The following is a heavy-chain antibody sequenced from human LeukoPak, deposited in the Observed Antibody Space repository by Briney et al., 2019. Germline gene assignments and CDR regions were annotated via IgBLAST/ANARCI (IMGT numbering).Heavy chain of an antibody. CDR1: GGSISSVSYY. D-gene: IGHD3-22*01. Sequence: TSETLSLTCTVSGGSISSVSYYWGWIRQPPGKGLEWIGSIYYSGSTYYNPSLKSRVTISVDTSKNQFSLKLSSVTAADTAVYYCAREYRTTMIVVVITTDWFDPWGQGTLVTVSS. J-gene: IGHJ5*02. CDR3: AREYRTTMIVVVITTDWFDP. CDR2: IYYSGST. V-gene: IGHV4-39*07.